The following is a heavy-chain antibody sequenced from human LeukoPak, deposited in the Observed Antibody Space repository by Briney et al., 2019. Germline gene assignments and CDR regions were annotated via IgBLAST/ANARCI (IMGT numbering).Heavy chain of an antibody. J-gene: IGHJ4*02. CDR2: IYPGDSDT. CDR1: GYSFINYW. CDR3: AILSSGWYYFDY. Sequence: GESLQISCKGSGYSFINYWIGWVRQLPGKGLEWMAIIYPGDSDTKYSPSFQGQVTTSADKSITTAFLQWSSLKASDTAMYYCAILSSGWYYFDYWGQGTLVTVSS. V-gene: IGHV5-51*01. D-gene: IGHD6-19*01.